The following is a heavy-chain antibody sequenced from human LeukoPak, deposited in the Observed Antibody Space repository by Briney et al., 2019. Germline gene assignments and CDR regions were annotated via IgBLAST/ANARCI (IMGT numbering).Heavy chain of an antibody. CDR1: GFTFSTYA. J-gene: IGHJ4*02. D-gene: IGHD2-15*01. Sequence: GRSLRLSCAASGFTFSTYAMHWVRQAPGKGLEWVAAIWSDGSNKYYADSVKGRFTISRDNSKNTLYLQMNSLRAEDTAVYYCARSGCSGGSCYSDYWGQGTLVTVSS. CDR2: IWSDGSNK. V-gene: IGHV3-33*01. CDR3: ARSGCSGGSCYSDY.